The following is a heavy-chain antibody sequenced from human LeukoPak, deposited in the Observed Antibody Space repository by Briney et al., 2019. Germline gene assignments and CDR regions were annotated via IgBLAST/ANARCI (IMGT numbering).Heavy chain of an antibody. J-gene: IGHJ3*02. V-gene: IGHV3-13*01. CDR2: IGTAGDT. Sequence: GGSLRLSCAASGFTLSNYDMHWVRQATGKGLEWVSAIGTAGDTYYPGSVKGRFTISRENAKNSLYLQMNSLRAGDTAVYYCARALRLWYSSSWSAFDIWGQGTMVTVSS. D-gene: IGHD6-13*01. CDR3: ARALRLWYSSSWSAFDI. CDR1: GFTLSNYD.